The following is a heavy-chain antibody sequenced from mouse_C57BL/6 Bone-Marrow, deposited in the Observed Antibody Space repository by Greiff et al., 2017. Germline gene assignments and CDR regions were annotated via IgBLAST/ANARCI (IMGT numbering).Heavy chain of an antibody. Sequence: QVQLQQSGAELVRPGTSVKVSCKASGYAFTNYLIEWVKQRPGQGLEWIGVINPGSGGTNYNEKFKGKATLTADKSSSTAYMQLSSLTSEDAAVYFCARGRAYGSGAWFAYWGQGTLVTVSA. D-gene: IGHD1-1*01. CDR1: GYAFTNYL. CDR2: INPGSGGT. J-gene: IGHJ3*01. CDR3: ARGRAYGSGAWFAY. V-gene: IGHV1-54*01.